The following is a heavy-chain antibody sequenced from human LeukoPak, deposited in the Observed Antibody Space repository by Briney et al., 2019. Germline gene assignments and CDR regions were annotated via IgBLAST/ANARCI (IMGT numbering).Heavy chain of an antibody. J-gene: IGHJ4*02. CDR3: ARAGQWLVRSFDY. Sequence: SETLSLTCAVYGGSFSGYYWSWIRQPPGKGLEWIGEINHSGSTNYNPSLKSRVTISVDTSKNQFSLKLSSVTAADTAVYYCARAGQWLVRSFDYWGQGTLVTVSP. CDR1: GGSFSGYY. D-gene: IGHD6-19*01. CDR2: INHSGST. V-gene: IGHV4-34*01.